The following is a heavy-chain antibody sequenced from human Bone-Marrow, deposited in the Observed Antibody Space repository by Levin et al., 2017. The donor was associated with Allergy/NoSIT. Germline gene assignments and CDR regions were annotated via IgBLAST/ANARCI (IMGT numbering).Heavy chain of an antibody. CDR2: IYPGDSDT. CDR1: GYSFTSYW. D-gene: IGHD2-2*01. V-gene: IGHV5-51*01. Sequence: PGESLKISCKGSGYSFTSYWIGWVRQMPGKGLEWMGIIYPGDSDTRYSPSFQGQVTISADKSISTAYLQWSSLKASDTAMYYCARYRYCSSTSCYRGAFDIWGQGTMVTVSS. J-gene: IGHJ3*02. CDR3: ARYRYCSSTSCYRGAFDI.